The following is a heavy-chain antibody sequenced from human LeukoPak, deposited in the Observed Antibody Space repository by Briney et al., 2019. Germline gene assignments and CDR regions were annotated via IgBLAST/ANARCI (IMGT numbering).Heavy chain of an antibody. Sequence: SETLSLTCTVSGGSISSYYWSRIRQPPGKGLEWIGYIYYSGSTNYNPSLKSRVTISVDTSKNQFSLKLSSVTAADTAVYYCARHSDGFDYWGQGTLVTVSS. J-gene: IGHJ4*02. CDR2: IYYSGST. CDR3: ARHSDGFDY. V-gene: IGHV4-59*08. D-gene: IGHD5-24*01. CDR1: GGSISSYY.